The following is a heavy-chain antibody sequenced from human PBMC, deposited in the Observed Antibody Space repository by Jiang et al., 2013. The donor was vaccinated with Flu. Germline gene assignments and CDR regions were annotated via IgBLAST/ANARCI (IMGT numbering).Heavy chain of an antibody. V-gene: IGHV1-18*04. CDR2: ISIYTGDT. Sequence: SGAEVKKPGASVKASCKASGYTFTSYYMHWVRQAPGQGLEWMGWISIYTGDTYYAQKFQGRVTMTTDTSTTTAYMELTSLRSDDTAKYYCARGQAWFDRWGQGTLVTVSS. CDR3: ARGQAWFDR. J-gene: IGHJ5*02. CDR1: GYTFTSYY.